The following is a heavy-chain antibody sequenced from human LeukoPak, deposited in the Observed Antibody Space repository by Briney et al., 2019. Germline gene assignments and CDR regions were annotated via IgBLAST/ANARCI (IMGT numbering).Heavy chain of an antibody. CDR2: INHSGST. V-gene: IGHV4-34*01. CDR1: GGSFSGYY. D-gene: IGHD1-26*01. Sequence: SETLSLTCAVYGGSFSGYYWSWLRQPPGKGLEWIGEINHSGSTNYNPSLKSRVTISVDTSKNQFSLKLSSVTAADTAVYYCARDGGSPGRDAFDIWGQGTMVTVSS. J-gene: IGHJ3*02. CDR3: ARDGGSPGRDAFDI.